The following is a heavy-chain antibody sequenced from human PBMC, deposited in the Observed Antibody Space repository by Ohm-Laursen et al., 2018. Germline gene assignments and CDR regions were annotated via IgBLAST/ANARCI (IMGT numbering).Heavy chain of an antibody. Sequence: SLRLSCAASGFTFGDYAMSWVRQAPGKGLEWVAYIKDDGSEKYYVDSVKGRFTISRDNPKNSLYLQMNSLRAEDTAVYFCAKGLRGDYWNFDYWGQGTLVTVSS. CDR3: AKGLRGDYWNFDY. V-gene: IGHV3-7*03. D-gene: IGHD4-17*01. CDR1: GFTFGDYA. J-gene: IGHJ4*02. CDR2: IKDDGSEK.